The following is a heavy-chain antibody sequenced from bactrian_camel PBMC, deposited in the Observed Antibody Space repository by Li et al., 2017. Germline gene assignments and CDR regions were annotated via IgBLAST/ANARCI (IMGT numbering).Heavy chain of an antibody. J-gene: IGHJ4*01. V-gene: IGHV3S67*01. CDR1: KLERPTYY. Sequence: VQLVESGGGSVQAGGSLTLYCAASKLERPTYYMGWFRQAPGKEREGVAAIDGDGSTSYADSVKGRFTISRDNRKNTMYLQMDNLKSEDTALYYCATGFGGYSLSTPRGQGTQVTVS. CDR2: IDGDGST. D-gene: IGHD5*01. CDR3: ATGFGGYSLSTP.